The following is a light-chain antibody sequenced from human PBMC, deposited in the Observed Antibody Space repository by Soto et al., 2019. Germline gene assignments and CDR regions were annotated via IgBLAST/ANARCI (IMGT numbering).Light chain of an antibody. J-gene: IGLJ3*02. CDR3: CTYVGSSTPGV. CDR2: EGS. Sequence: QSAMTQPASVSGSPGQSITISCTGTSNDVGSHDLVSWYQQHAGKVPKLMIYEGSKRLSGVSNRFSGSKLGNTASLTISGLQAEDEADYYCCTYVGSSTPGVFGGGTKLTVL. V-gene: IGLV2-23*01. CDR1: SNDVGSHDL.